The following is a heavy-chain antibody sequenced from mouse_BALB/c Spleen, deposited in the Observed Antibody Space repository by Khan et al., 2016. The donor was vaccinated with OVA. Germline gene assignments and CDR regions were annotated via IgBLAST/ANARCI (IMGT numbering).Heavy chain of an antibody. CDR2: IFPGSVSI. CDR1: GYTFSSYW. Sequence: QVQLQQSGGDLMKPGASVKISCTATGYTFSSYWIEWVKQRPGHGLEWIGQIFPGSVSITYNETFKGQPTFTADTSSNTAYMQLSSLTSADSAFDYCARVCYGGFSLWGQGTHVTVSA. J-gene: IGHJ3*01. V-gene: IGHV1-9*01. CDR3: ARVCYGGFSL. D-gene: IGHD2-12*01.